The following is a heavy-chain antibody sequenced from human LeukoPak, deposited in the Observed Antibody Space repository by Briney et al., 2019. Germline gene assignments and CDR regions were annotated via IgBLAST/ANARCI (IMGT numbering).Heavy chain of an antibody. Sequence: GGSLRLSCVASGFILSDYPMHWVRQAPGKRLEWLGFLSPEQTNMYADSVKGRFAISRDNSKNTMYIQMNDLRPEDTAMFYCAKEGGSSGHAGYFDNWGQGTLVTVSS. CDR2: LSPEQTNM. CDR1: GFILSDYP. D-gene: IGHD3-22*01. J-gene: IGHJ4*02. V-gene: IGHV3-30*09. CDR3: AKEGGSSGHAGYFDN.